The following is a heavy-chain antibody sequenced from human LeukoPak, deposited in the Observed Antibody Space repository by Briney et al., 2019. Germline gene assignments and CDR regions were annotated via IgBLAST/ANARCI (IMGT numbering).Heavy chain of an antibody. Sequence: GGSLRLSCAASGFTFSSYAMHWVRQAPGKGLEYVSAISSNGGSTYYANSVKGRFTISRDNSKNTLYLQMGSLRAEDMAVYYCARVTGDNVWGSYDYWGQGTLVTVSS. D-gene: IGHD3-16*01. V-gene: IGHV3-64*01. CDR3: ARVTGDNVWGSYDY. CDR1: GFTFSSYA. J-gene: IGHJ4*02. CDR2: ISSNGGST.